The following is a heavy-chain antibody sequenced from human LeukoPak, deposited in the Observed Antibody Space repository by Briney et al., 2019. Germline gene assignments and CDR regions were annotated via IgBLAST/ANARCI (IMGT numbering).Heavy chain of an antibody. Sequence: ASVKVSCKASGGTFSSYAMSWVRQAPGKGLEWVSAISGSGGSTYYADSVKGRFTISRDNSKNTLYLQMNSLRAEDTAVYYCAKVALYYDFWSGYPEQTEYFQHWGQGTLVTVSS. CDR1: GGTFSSYA. CDR2: ISGSGGST. V-gene: IGHV3-23*01. CDR3: AKVALYYDFWSGYPEQTEYFQH. J-gene: IGHJ1*01. D-gene: IGHD3-3*01.